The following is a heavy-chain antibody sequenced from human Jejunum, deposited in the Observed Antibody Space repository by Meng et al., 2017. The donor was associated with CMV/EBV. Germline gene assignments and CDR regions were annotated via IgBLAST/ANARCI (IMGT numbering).Heavy chain of an antibody. CDR3: ATVNGHAFDI. CDR1: GFTLSSYW. J-gene: IGHJ3*02. CDR2: IKQDGSER. D-gene: IGHD2-8*01. V-gene: IGHV3-7*01. Sequence: WAASGFTLSSYWRTWVRQDPGKGREWVANIKQDGSERYYVDSVKGRFTISRDNAKNSLYLQMNSLRAEDTSVYYCATVNGHAFDIWGQGTMGTVSS.